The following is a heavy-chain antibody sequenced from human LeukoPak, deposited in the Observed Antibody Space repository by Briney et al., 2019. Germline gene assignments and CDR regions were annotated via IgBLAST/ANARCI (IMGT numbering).Heavy chain of an antibody. Sequence: ASVKVSCKASGYTFTNYAMNWVRQAPGQGLEWMGWINPNSGGTNYAQKFQGRVTMTRDTSISTVYMEMSSLTSDDSGLYYCARRLVGAPYFFDYWGQGALVTVSS. CDR3: ARRLVGAPYFFDY. D-gene: IGHD1-26*01. CDR1: GYTFTNYA. V-gene: IGHV1-2*02. J-gene: IGHJ4*02. CDR2: INPNSGGT.